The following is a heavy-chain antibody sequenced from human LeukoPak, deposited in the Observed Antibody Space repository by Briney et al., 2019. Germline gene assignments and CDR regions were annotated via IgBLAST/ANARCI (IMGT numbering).Heavy chain of an antibody. CDR2: IWNSGNT. CDR1: GDSISSRTYY. V-gene: IGHV4-31*03. Sequence: SQTLSHTCSVSGDSISSRTYYWTWIRQHPEKGLEWIGYIWNSGNTNYNPSLKSRVTISVDTSKNQFSLKLTSVTAADTALYYCASDVSSAFPNRFDPWGQGILVIVSS. CDR3: ASDVSSAFPNRFDP. J-gene: IGHJ5*02. D-gene: IGHD6-6*01.